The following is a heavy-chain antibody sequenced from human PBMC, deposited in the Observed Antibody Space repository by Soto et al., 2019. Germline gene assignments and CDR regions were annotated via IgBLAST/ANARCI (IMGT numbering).Heavy chain of an antibody. V-gene: IGHV4-30-4*01. CDR2: VYYSGTT. D-gene: IGHD3-22*01. CDR3: ARMSYFYDKWYLDL. J-gene: IGHJ2*01. CDR1: GASINNNDYY. Sequence: QLQESGPGLVKPSQTLSLTCTVSGASINNNDYYWSWIRQTPGKGLEWIGYVYYSGTTDYIPSLKSRLSMSIDKSQNQFTLKLNSVTAADTATYYCARMSYFYDKWYLDLWGRGTLVTVSS.